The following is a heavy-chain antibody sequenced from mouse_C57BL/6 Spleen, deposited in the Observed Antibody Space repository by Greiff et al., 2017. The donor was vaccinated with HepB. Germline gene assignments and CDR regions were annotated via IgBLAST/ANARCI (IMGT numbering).Heavy chain of an antibody. D-gene: IGHD1-1*01. CDR2: IDPEDGET. J-gene: IGHJ3*01. CDR3: ALYGSSLFAY. CDR1: GFNIKDYY. Sequence: EVKLMESGAELVKPGASVKLSCTASGFNIKDYYMHWVKQRTEQGLEWIGRIDPEDGETKYAPKFQGKATITADTSSNTAYLQLSSLTSEDTAVYYCALYGSSLFAYWGQGTLVTVSA. V-gene: IGHV14-2*01.